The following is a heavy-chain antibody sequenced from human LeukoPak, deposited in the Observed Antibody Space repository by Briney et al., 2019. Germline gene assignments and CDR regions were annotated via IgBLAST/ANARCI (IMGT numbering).Heavy chain of an antibody. V-gene: IGHV3-48*01. CDR3: APGYCTSTSCSHYFEH. J-gene: IGHJ4*02. D-gene: IGHD2-2*01. CDR1: GFTFSSYS. CDR2: ISSSSNTI. Sequence: GGSLRLSCAASGFTFSSYSMNWVRQAPGKGLEWVSYISSSSNTIYYADSVKGRFTISRDNAKNSLYLQLNSLRAEDTAVYYCAPGYCTSTSCSHYFEHWGQGTLVTVSS.